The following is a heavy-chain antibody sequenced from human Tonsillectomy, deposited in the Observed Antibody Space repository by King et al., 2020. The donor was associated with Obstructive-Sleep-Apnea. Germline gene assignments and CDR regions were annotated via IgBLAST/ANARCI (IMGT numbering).Heavy chain of an antibody. Sequence: VQLQESGPGLVKPSQTLSLTCTVSCGSSISGGYYWSWIRQNPGQGLEWMGYIYYSGSTYYNPSLKSRVSISVDTSKNQFSLKLSSVTAADTAVYYFARGGYCSGGSCYSAYWGQGTLVTVSS. V-gene: IGHV4-31*03. CDR1: CGSSISGGYY. CDR2: IYYSGST. CDR3: ARGGYCSGGSCYSAY. J-gene: IGHJ4*02. D-gene: IGHD2-15*01.